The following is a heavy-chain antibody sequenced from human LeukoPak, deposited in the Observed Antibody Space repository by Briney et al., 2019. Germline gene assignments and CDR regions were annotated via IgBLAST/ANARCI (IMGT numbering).Heavy chain of an antibody. CDR2: IKQDGSEK. D-gene: IGHD3-22*01. V-gene: IGHV3-7*04. J-gene: IGHJ4*02. CDR1: TFSFSTYW. CDR3: ARWGYNSSWYYIDY. Sequence: GGSLRLSCAASTFSFSTYWMTWVRQAPGKGLEWVANIKQDGSEKSYVDSVKGRFTISRDNAKNSLYLQMNSLRAEDTAVYYCARWGYNSSWYYIDYWGQGTLVTVSS.